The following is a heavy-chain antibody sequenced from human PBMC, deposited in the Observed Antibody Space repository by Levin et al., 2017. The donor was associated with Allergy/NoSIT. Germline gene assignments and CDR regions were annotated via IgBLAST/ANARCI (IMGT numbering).Heavy chain of an antibody. V-gene: IGHV3-13*01. Sequence: QPGGSLRLSCAASGFTFSNYDMHWVRQATGKGLEWVSAIGTAGDTYYPGSVKGRFTISRENAKNSLYLQMNSLRAGDTAVYYCARAGYDFWTGYPTDAFDIWGQGTMVTVSS. CDR3: ARAGYDFWTGYPTDAFDI. CDR2: IGTAGDT. J-gene: IGHJ3*02. CDR1: GFTFSNYD. D-gene: IGHD3-3*01.